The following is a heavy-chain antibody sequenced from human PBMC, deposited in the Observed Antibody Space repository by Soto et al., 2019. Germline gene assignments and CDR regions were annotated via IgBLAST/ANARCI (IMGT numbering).Heavy chain of an antibody. CDR1: GGSVSSGSDY. J-gene: IGHJ5*02. CDR3: ARSYYYDSSGYSIRYNWFDP. D-gene: IGHD3-22*01. CDR2: IYYSGST. Sequence: PSETLSLTCTVSGGSVSSGSDYWSWIRQPPGKGLEWIGYIYYSGSTNYNPSLKSRVTISVDTSKNQFSLKLSSVTAADTAVYYCARSYYYDSSGYSIRYNWFDPWGQGALVTVSS. V-gene: IGHV4-61*01.